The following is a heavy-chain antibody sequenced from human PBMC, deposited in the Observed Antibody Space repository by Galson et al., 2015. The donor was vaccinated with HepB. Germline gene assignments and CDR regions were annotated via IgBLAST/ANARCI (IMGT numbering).Heavy chain of an antibody. Sequence: TLSLTCAVSGGSISSGGYPWSWIRQPPGKGLEWIGYIYHSGSTYYNPSLKSRVTISVDRSKNQFSLKLSSVTAADTAVYYCARERHGVREKQPYGMDVWGQGTTVTVSS. CDR3: ARERHGVREKQPYGMDV. D-gene: IGHD3-10*01. V-gene: IGHV4-30-2*01. CDR1: GGSISSGGYP. CDR2: IYHSGST. J-gene: IGHJ6*02.